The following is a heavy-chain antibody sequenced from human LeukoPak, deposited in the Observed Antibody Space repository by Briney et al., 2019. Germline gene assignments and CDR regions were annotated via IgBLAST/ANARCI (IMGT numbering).Heavy chain of an antibody. J-gene: IGHJ5*02. Sequence: GGSLRLSCAASGFTFSSYGMYWVRQAPGKGLEWVAFVRYDGNDKYYADSVKGRFTISRDNFKNTLYLQMSSLTPEDTAVYYCAKDLMRDRWFGESWGQGTLVTVSS. V-gene: IGHV3-30*02. CDR2: VRYDGNDK. CDR1: GFTFSSYG. D-gene: IGHD3-10*01. CDR3: AKDLMRDRWFGES.